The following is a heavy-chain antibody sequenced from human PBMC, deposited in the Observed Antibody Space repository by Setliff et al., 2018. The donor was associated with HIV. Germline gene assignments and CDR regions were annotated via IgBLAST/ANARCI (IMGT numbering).Heavy chain of an antibody. CDR2: ISTSGST. CDR3: ARHLDGWYYYGMDV. CDR1: GGSISSGIYY. D-gene: IGHD6-19*01. V-gene: IGHV4-61*09. J-gene: IGHJ6*02. Sequence: SETLSLTCTVSGGSISSGIYYWSWIRQPAGKGLEWIGHISTSGSTNYNPSLKSRVTISVDTSKNQFSLKLSSVTAADTAVYYCARHLDGWYYYGMDVWGQGTTVTVSS.